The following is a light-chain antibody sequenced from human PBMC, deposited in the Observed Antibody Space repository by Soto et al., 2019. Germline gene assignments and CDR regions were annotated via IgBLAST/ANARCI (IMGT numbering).Light chain of an antibody. J-gene: IGKJ4*01. CDR1: QSVSSSY. CDR2: DAS. V-gene: IGKV3-20*01. Sequence: EIELTQSPGTLSLSPGERATLSCRASQSVSSSYLAWYQQKPGQAPRLLIYDASSRATGNPDRFSGSGSGTDFTLTISRLQPEDFAVYYCQQYASSPLTVGGGTKVELK. CDR3: QQYASSPLT.